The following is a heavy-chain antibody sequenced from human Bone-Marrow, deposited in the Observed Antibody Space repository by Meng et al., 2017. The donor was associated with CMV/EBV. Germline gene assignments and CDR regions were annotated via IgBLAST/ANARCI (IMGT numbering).Heavy chain of an antibody. J-gene: IGHJ6*02. Sequence: GGSLRRSCAASGFTVSSNYMSWVRQAPGKGLEWVSVIYSGGSTYYADSVKGRFTISRDNSKNTLYLQMNSLRAEDTAVYYCARDPARFDFWSGHYYYYGMDVWGQGSTVTVSS. V-gene: IGHV3-53*05. CDR3: ARDPARFDFWSGHYYYYGMDV. CDR1: GFTVSSNY. D-gene: IGHD3-3*01. CDR2: IYSGGST.